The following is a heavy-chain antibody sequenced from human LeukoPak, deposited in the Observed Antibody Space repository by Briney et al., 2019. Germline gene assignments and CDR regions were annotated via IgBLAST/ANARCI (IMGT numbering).Heavy chain of an antibody. Sequence: SETLSLTCAVYGGSFSGYYWSWIRQPPGKGLEWIGEINHSGSTNYNPSLKGRVTISVDTSKNQFSLKLSSVTAADTAVYYCARGLSSLRFWEWLLRNDAFDIGGQGTMVTVS. CDR1: GGSFSGYY. CDR2: INHSGST. D-gene: IGHD3-3*01. V-gene: IGHV4-34*01. J-gene: IGHJ3*02. CDR3: ARGLSSLRFWEWLLRNDAFDI.